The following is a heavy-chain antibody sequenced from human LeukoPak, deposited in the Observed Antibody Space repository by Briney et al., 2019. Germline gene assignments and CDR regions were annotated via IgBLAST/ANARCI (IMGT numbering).Heavy chain of an antibody. CDR3: ARSPSPYSSGWYFDY. Sequence: SQTLSLNCAISGDSVSNNSAAWNWIRQSPSGGLEWLGRTYQRSKWYNDYAVSVKSRITINPDISKNQFSLQLNSVTPEDTAVYYCARSPSPYSSGWYFDYWGQGTLVTVSS. J-gene: IGHJ4*02. V-gene: IGHV6-1*01. CDR1: GDSVSNNSAA. D-gene: IGHD6-19*01. CDR2: TYQRSKWYN.